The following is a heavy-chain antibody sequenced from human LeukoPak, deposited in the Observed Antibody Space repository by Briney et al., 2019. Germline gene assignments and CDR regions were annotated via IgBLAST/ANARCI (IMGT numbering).Heavy chain of an antibody. CDR3: ARARVAIKRAPFDY. J-gene: IGHJ4*02. D-gene: IGHD5-12*01. CDR2: INHSGST. CDR1: GGSFSGYY. V-gene: IGHV4-34*01. Sequence: PSETLSLTCAVYGGSFSGYYWSWIRQPPGKGLEWIGEINHSGSTNYNPSLKSRVTISVDTSKNQFSLKLSSVTAADTAVYYCARARVAIKRAPFDYWGQGTLVTVSS.